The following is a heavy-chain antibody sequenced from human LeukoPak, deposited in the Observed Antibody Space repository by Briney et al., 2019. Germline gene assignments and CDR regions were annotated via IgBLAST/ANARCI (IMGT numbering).Heavy chain of an antibody. V-gene: IGHV3-21*01. CDR1: GFIFSSYS. D-gene: IGHD2-8*01. CDR3: ARGVGGVRY. Sequence: GGSLRLSCAASGFIFSSYSMNWVRQAPGKGLEWVSSISNTGIHMFYADSVKGRFTMSRDNGKNSLFLQMNSLRAEDTAVYYCARGVGGVRYWGQGTLVTVSS. J-gene: IGHJ4*02. CDR2: ISNTGIHM.